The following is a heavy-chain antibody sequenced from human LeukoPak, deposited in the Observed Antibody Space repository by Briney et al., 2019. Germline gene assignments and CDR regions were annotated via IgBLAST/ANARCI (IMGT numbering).Heavy chain of an antibody. CDR3: AKDKGEQQQLPVCYFDY. D-gene: IGHD6-13*01. V-gene: IGHV3-30*18. Sequence: GSLRLSCAASGFTFSSYGMHWVRQAPGKGLEWVAVILYDGSNKYYADSVKGRFTISRDNSKNTLYLQMNSLRAEDTAVYYCAKDKGEQQQLPVCYFDYWGQGTLVTVSS. CDR2: ILYDGSNK. CDR1: GFTFSSYG. J-gene: IGHJ4*02.